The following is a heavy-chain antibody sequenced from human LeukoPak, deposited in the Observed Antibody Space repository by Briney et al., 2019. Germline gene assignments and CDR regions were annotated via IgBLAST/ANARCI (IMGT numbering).Heavy chain of an antibody. D-gene: IGHD6-19*01. CDR1: GFTLSTYW. CDR3: ARGQWLVSHWYFDL. V-gene: IGHV3-74*01. J-gene: IGHJ2*01. Sequence: GGTLRLSCAASGFTLSTYWMHWVRQAPGKGLVWVARINSDGSSTNYADSVKGRFTISRDNAKNTLYLQMNSLRAEDTAVYYCARGQWLVSHWYFDLWGRGTLVTVSS. CDR2: INSDGSST.